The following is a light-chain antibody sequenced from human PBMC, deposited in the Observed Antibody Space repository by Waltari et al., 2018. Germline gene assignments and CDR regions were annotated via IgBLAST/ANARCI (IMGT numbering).Light chain of an antibody. CDR1: ESVSSN. J-gene: IGKJ1*01. Sequence: EIVMTQSPVTLPVSPGARAIFSCRASESVSSNLAWYQHKPGHAPRLLIHSASTRASGIPARFSGSGSGTEFTLTISSLQSEDLAVYYCHQYNSWPPGGTFGQGTKVEIK. CDR2: SAS. CDR3: HQYNSWPPGGT. V-gene: IGKV3-15*01.